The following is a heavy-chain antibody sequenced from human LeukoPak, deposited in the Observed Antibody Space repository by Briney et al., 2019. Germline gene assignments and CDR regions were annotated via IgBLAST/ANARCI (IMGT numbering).Heavy chain of an antibody. Sequence: PGGSRRLSCAASGFTFSSAWMSWVRQAPGQGLEWLGRIKTKADGGTTDYAAPVKGRFTISRDDSKDTLYRQMNSLKSDDTAVYYCANIFGGNSHRSDYWGQGTLVTVSS. CDR3: ANIFGGNSHRSDY. CDR1: GFTFSSAW. V-gene: IGHV3-15*01. J-gene: IGHJ4*02. D-gene: IGHD4-23*01. CDR2: IKTKADGGTT.